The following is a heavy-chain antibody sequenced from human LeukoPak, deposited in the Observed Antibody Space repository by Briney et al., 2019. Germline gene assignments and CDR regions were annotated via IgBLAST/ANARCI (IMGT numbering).Heavy chain of an antibody. D-gene: IGHD2-21*01. V-gene: IGHV3-23*01. CDR2: ISGSGGST. J-gene: IGHJ4*02. Sequence: GGSLRLSCAASGFTFSSYAMSWVRQAPGKGLEWVSAISGSGGSTYYADSVKGRFTISRDNSRNTLYLQMNSLRPEDTSVYYCAKDHKLQPFHYWGQGTLVTVSS. CDR1: GFTFSSYA. CDR3: AKDHKLQPFHY.